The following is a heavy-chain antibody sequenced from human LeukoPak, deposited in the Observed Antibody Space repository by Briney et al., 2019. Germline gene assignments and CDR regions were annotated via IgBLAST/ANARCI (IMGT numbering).Heavy chain of an antibody. CDR1: GFTFSSYA. J-gene: IGHJ4*02. Sequence: GWSLRLSCAASGFTFSSYAMSWVRQAPGKGLEWVSAISGSGGSTYYADSVKGRFTISRDNSKNTLYLQMNSLRAEDTAVYYCATLGQRYCSGGSCYTSGSSDYWGQGTLVTVSS. V-gene: IGHV3-23*01. D-gene: IGHD2-15*01. CDR2: ISGSGGST. CDR3: ATLGQRYCSGGSCYTSGSSDY.